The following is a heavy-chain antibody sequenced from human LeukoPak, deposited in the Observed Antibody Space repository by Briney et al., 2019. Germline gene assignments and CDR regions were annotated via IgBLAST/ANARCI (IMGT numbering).Heavy chain of an antibody. D-gene: IGHD3-16*01. CDR2: IYYSGST. CDR1: GGSISSYY. V-gene: IGHV4-59*01. Sequence: SETLSLTCTVSGGSISSYYWSWIRQPPGKGLEWIGYIYYSGSTNYNPSLKSRVTISVDTSKNQFSLKLSSVTAADTAVYYCARDFLRFDYWGQGTLVTVSS. J-gene: IGHJ4*02. CDR3: ARDFLRFDY.